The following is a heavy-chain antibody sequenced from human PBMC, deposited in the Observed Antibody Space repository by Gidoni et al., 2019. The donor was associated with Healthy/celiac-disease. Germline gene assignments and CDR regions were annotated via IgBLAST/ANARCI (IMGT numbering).Heavy chain of an antibody. J-gene: IGHJ4*02. Sequence: QVQLVESGGGVVQPGRSLRLSCAASGFPFSSYAMHWVRQAPGKGLEWVAVISYDGSNKYYADSVKGRFTISRDNYKNTLYLQMNSLRAEDTAVYYCARTFIAAAASGYWGQGTLVTVSS. D-gene: IGHD6-13*01. CDR2: ISYDGSNK. CDR1: GFPFSSYA. CDR3: ARTFIAAAASGY. V-gene: IGHV3-30-3*01.